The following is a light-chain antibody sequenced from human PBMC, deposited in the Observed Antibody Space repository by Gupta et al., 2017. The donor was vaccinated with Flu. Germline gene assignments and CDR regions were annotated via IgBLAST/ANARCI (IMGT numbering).Light chain of an antibody. CDR1: QDISRY. CDR3: QESFSTPYS. V-gene: IGKV1-39*01. Sequence: IQLTQAPTSLSASVGDKVTVTCRAGQDISRYLNWYQQKVGAAPKLLIYAASNLQSGVPSGFSGSGSGTDFTLTISSLEPEDLGTYYCQESFSTPYSFGQGTKLEIK. CDR2: AAS. J-gene: IGKJ2*03.